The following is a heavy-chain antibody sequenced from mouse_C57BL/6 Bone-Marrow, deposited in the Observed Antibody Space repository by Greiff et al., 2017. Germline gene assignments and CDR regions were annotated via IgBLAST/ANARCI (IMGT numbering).Heavy chain of an antibody. CDR3: ARSGPLGRSCDY. V-gene: IGHV1-55*01. J-gene: IGHJ2*01. CDR2: IYPTSGRT. D-gene: IGHD4-1*01. Sequence: QVQLQQPGAELVKPGASVKMSCKASGYTFTSYWITWVKQRPGQGLEWIGDIYPTSGRTNYNEKFKSKAILTVDTSSNTAYMQLSSLTSEYSAVFYCARSGPLGRSCDYWGQGTTLTVSS. CDR1: GYTFTSYW.